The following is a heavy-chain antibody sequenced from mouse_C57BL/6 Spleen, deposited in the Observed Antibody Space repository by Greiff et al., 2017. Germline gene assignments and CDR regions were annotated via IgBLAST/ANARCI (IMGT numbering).Heavy chain of an antibody. Sequence: QVQLQQPGAELVRPGSSVKLSCKASVYTFTSSWMDWVKQSPGQGLEWIGNIYPSDSETHYNQKFKDKATLTVDKSSSTAYMQLSSLTSEDSAVDYCARLTERQGYGGKGTTLTVSS. CDR2: IYPSDSET. V-gene: IGHV1-61*01. CDR1: VYTFTSSW. D-gene: IGHD2-12*01. CDR3: ARLTERQGY. J-gene: IGHJ2*01.